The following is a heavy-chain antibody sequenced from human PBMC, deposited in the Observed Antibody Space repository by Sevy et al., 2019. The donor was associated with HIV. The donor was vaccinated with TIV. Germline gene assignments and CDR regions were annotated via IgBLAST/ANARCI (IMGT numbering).Heavy chain of an antibody. D-gene: IGHD5-12*01. CDR1: GFTFSGSA. Sequence: GGSLRLSCAASGFTFSGSAMHWVRQASGKGLEWVGRIRSKANSYATAYAASVKGRFTISRDDSKNTAYLQMNSLKTEDTAVYYCIIHPRRDGYNYSDYWGQGTLVTVSS. CDR2: IRSKANSYAT. J-gene: IGHJ4*02. CDR3: IIHPRRDGYNYSDY. V-gene: IGHV3-73*01.